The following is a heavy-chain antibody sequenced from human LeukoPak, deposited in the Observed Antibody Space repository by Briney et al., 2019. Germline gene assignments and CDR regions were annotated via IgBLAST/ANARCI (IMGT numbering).Heavy chain of an antibody. Sequence: TSVKVSCKASGYTFTGYYMHWVRQDAGQGLEWMGWINPNSGGTNYAQKFQGRVTMTRDTSISTAYMELSRLRSDDTAVYYCARNRRRENGMDVWGQGTTVTVSS. CDR3: ARNRRRENGMDV. CDR1: GYTFTGYY. CDR2: INPNSGGT. J-gene: IGHJ6*02. D-gene: IGHD1-14*01. V-gene: IGHV1-2*02.